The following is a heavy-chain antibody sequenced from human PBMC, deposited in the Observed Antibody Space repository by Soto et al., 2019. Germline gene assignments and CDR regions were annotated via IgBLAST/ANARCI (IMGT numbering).Heavy chain of an antibody. V-gene: IGHV1-8*02. CDR2: MNPINGAT. CDR1: GYDFTAYD. Sequence: ASVKVSCRASGYDFTAYDINWVRQASGQGLEWMGWMNPINGATGSARRFQGRVSMTRNTATGTAYLELTSLRSDDSAVYYCGRGPSPRAPAGGTPYYFAMDVWGQGTTVTVSS. J-gene: IGHJ6*02. D-gene: IGHD6-13*01. CDR3: GRGPSPRAPAGGTPYYFAMDV.